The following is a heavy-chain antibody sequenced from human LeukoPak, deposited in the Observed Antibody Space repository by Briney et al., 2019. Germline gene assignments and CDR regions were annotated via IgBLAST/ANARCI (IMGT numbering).Heavy chain of an antibody. D-gene: IGHD2-2*01. Sequence: GGSLRLSCAASGFTFSAYTMNWVRQAPGKGLEWVSSISSSSIYIYYADSVKGRFTISRDNAKNSLYLQMNGLRAEDTAVYYCARARYCSSTNCYEHDYWGQGNMVTVSS. CDR3: ARARYCSSTNCYEHDY. CDR1: GFTFSAYT. J-gene: IGHJ4*02. V-gene: IGHV3-21*01. CDR2: ISSSSIYI.